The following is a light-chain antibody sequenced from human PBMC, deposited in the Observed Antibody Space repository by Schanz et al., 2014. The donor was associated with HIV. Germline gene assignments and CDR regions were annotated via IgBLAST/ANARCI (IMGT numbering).Light chain of an antibody. CDR2: GVT. V-gene: IGLV2-8*01. Sequence: QSALTQPASASGSPGRSVTFSCTGTSADIGSYNYLPWYQHHLGKAPKLLIYGVTDRPSGVPDRFSGSKSGNTASLTVSGLQAEDEADYYCTSYTGSSSVIFGGGTKLTVL. CDR1: SADIGSYNY. CDR3: TSYTGSSSVI. J-gene: IGLJ2*01.